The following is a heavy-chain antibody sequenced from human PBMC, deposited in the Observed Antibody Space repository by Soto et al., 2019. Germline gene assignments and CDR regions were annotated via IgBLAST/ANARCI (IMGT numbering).Heavy chain of an antibody. CDR3: ARDQSGDFWSGYYKYYYYYGMDV. Sequence: SETLSLTCTVSGGSVSSGSYYWSWIRQPPGKGLEWIGYIYYSGSTNYNPSLKSRVTISVDTSKNQFSLKLSSVTAADTAVYYWARDQSGDFWSGYYKYYYYYGMDVWGRGTTVTVSS. V-gene: IGHV4-61*01. J-gene: IGHJ6*02. D-gene: IGHD3-3*01. CDR1: GGSVSSGSYY. CDR2: IYYSGST.